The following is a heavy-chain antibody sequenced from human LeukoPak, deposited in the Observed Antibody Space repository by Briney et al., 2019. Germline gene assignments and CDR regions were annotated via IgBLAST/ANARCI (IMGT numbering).Heavy chain of an antibody. CDR3: ARDGTTGDAFDI. CDR1: GGSISSYY. J-gene: IGHJ3*02. V-gene: IGHV4-59*01. D-gene: IGHD4-17*01. Sequence: SETLSLTCTVSGGSISSYYWSWIRQPPGKGLEWIGYIYYSGSTNYNPSLKSRVIISVDTSKNQFSLKLSSVTAADTAVYYCARDGTTGDAFDIWGQGTMVTVSS. CDR2: IYYSGST.